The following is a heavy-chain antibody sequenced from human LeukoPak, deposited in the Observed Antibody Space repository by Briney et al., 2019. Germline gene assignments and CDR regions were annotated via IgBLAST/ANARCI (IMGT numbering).Heavy chain of an antibody. CDR1: GYTLTELS. V-gene: IGHV1-24*01. CDR2: FDPEDGET. D-gene: IGHD2-15*01. J-gene: IGHJ6*02. Sequence: ASVKVSCKVSGYTLTELSMHWVRQAPGKGLEWMGGFDPEDGETIYAQKFQGRVTMTEDTSTDTAYMELSSLRSEDTAVYYCATDQIMTRRYCSGGGCYHAGLGMDVWGQGTTVTVSS. CDR3: ATDQIMTRRYCSGGGCYHAGLGMDV.